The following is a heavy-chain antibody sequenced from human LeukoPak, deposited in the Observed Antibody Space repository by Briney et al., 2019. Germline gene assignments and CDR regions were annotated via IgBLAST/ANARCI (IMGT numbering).Heavy chain of an antibody. V-gene: IGHV3-30-3*01. J-gene: IGHJ3*02. D-gene: IGHD2-2*02. CDR2: ISYDGSNK. CDR1: GFTFSSYA. Sequence: GGSLRLSCTASGFTFSSYAMHWVRQAPGKGLEWVAVISYDGSNKYYADSVKGRFTISRDNSKNTLYLQMNSLRAEDTAVYYCASPQGHIVVVPAAVLDAFDIWGQGTMVTVSS. CDR3: ASPQGHIVVVPAAVLDAFDI.